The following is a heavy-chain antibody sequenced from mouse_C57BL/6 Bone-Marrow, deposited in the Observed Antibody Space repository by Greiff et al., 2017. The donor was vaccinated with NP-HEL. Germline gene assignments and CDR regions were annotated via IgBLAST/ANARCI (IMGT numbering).Heavy chain of an antibody. CDR3: ARRYYYGSSYYFDY. D-gene: IGHD1-1*01. CDR2: IDPSDSYT. J-gene: IGHJ2*01. V-gene: IGHV1-59*01. CDR1: GYTFTSYW. Sequence: QVQLQQPGAELVRPGTSVKLSCKASGYTFTSYWMHCVKQRPGQGLEWIGVIDPSDSYTNYNQKFNGKATLTVDTYSSTSYMQLSSLTSEDSAVYYCARRYYYGSSYYFDYWGQGTTLTVSS.